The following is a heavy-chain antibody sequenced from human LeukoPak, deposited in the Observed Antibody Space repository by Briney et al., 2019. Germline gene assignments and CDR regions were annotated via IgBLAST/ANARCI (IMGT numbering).Heavy chain of an antibody. CDR2: ISGSGGST. Sequence: GGSLRLSCAASGFTFSSYAMSWVRQAPGKGLEWVSGISGSGGSTNYADSVKGRFTISRDNSKNTLYLQMNSLRAEDTAVYYCARDVPAYYYDSSGYTDAFDIWGQGTMVTVSS. CDR1: GFTFSSYA. V-gene: IGHV3-23*01. J-gene: IGHJ3*02. D-gene: IGHD3-22*01. CDR3: ARDVPAYYYDSSGYTDAFDI.